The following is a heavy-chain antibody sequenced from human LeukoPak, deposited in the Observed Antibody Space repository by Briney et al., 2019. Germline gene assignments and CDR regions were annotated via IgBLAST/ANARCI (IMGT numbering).Heavy chain of an antibody. CDR2: IYHSGST. CDR3: AREIQLGRDY. Sequence: SETLSLTCAVSGYSISSGYYWGWIRQPPGKGLEWIGSIYHSGSTYYSPSLKSRVTISVDTSKNQFSLKLSSVTAADTAVYYCAREIQLGRDYWGQGTLVTVSS. J-gene: IGHJ4*02. V-gene: IGHV4-38-2*02. D-gene: IGHD5-18*01. CDR1: GYSISSGYY.